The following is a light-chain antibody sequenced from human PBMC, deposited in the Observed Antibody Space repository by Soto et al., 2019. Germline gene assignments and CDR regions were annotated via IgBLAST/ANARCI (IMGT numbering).Light chain of an antibody. CDR1: QSVNSRY. CDR3: QHYGSSPPYT. CDR2: GAS. V-gene: IGKV3-20*01. Sequence: EIVLTQSPGTLSLSPGERATLSCRASQSVNSRYLAWYQHKPGQAPRLLIYGASHRATGIPDRLSGSGSGTDFTLTISRLEPEDFAVYYCQHYGSSPPYTFGQGTKLEIK. J-gene: IGKJ2*01.